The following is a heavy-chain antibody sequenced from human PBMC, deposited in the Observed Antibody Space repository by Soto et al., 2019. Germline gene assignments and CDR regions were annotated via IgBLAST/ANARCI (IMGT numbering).Heavy chain of an antibody. CDR1: GFSFSSYW. Sequence: EVQLVESGGGLVQPGGSLRLSCAASGFSFSSYWMHWVRQAPGKGLVWVSRSNSDGSSTSYEHSVRGRFTISRDNAKNTLYVHMNSLRAEDTAVYYCASPVGGMGYAIDPAAALGALDYWGQGTLATVSS. J-gene: IGHJ4*02. CDR3: ASPVGGMGYAIDPAAALGALDY. V-gene: IGHV3-74*01. D-gene: IGHD6-13*01. CDR2: SNSDGSST.